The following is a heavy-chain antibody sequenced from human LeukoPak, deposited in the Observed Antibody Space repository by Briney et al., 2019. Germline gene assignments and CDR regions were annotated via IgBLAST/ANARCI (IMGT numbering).Heavy chain of an antibody. J-gene: IGHJ4*02. CDR3: AGGGMDTAMVANFDY. V-gene: IGHV1-18*01. CDR1: GYTFTSYG. D-gene: IGHD5-18*01. Sequence: GASVKVSCKASGYTFTSYGISWVRQAPGQGLEWMGWISAYNGNTNYAQKLQGRVTMTTDTSTSTAYMELRSLRSDDTAVYYCAGGGMDTAMVANFDYWGQGTLVTVSS. CDR2: ISAYNGNT.